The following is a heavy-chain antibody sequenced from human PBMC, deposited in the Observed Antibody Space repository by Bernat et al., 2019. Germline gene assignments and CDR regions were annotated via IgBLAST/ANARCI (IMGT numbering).Heavy chain of an antibody. CDR1: GFTFSSYG. V-gene: IGHV3-30*18. CDR2: ISYDGSNK. CDR3: EKLIVQQQLVSADY. Sequence: QVQLVESGGGVVQPGRSLRLSCAASGFTFSSYGMHWVRQAPGKGLEWVAVISYDGSNKYYADSVKGRFTISRDNSKNTLYLQMNSLRAEDTAVYYCEKLIVQQQLVSADYWGQGTLVTVSS. D-gene: IGHD6-13*01. J-gene: IGHJ4*02.